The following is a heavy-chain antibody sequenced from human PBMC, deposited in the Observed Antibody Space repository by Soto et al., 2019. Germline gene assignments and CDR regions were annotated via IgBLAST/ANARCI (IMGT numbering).Heavy chain of an antibody. D-gene: IGHD3-16*01. CDR3: ARDKGGRRGMDV. CDR2: IKEDGAEE. J-gene: IGHJ6*02. V-gene: IGHV3-7*01. CDR1: GFRVSNHW. Sequence: EEELVESGGGLVQPGGSLRLSCVASGFRVSNHWMSWVRQAPGKGLEWLAYIKEDGAEEFYADSVKGRFSLSRDNAKKSVYVEMESLRVEDTAVYYCARDKGGRRGMDVWGQGTTVIVSS.